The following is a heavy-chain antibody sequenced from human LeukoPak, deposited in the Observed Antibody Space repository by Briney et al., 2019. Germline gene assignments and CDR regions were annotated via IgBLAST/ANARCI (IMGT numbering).Heavy chain of an antibody. V-gene: IGHV1-2*02. CDR1: GYTFTSYG. J-gene: IGHJ4*02. D-gene: IGHD4-23*01. CDR3: AREAPRIGGNPRPFDF. CDR2: INPNSGGT. Sequence: ASVKVSCKASGYTFTSYGISWVRQAPGQGLEWMGWINPNSGGTNYAQKFQGRVTMTRDTSISTAYMELSRLRSDDTAVYYCAREAPRIGGNPRPFDFWGQGTLVTVSS.